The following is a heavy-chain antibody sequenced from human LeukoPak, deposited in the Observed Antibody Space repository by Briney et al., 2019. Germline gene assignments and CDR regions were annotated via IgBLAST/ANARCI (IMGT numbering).Heavy chain of an antibody. CDR3: ARRHSSSWTPFDY. V-gene: IGHV4-34*01. Sequence: SETLSLTYAVYGGSFSGYYWSWIRQPPGKGLEWIGEINHSGSTNYNPSLKSRVTISVDTSKNQFSLKLSSVTAADTAVYYYARRHSSSWTPFDYWGQGTLVTVSS. CDR1: GGSFSGYY. D-gene: IGHD6-13*01. CDR2: INHSGST. J-gene: IGHJ4*02.